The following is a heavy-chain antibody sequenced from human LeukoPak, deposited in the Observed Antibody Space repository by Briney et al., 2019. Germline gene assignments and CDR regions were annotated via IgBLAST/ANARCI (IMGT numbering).Heavy chain of an antibody. J-gene: IGHJ2*01. V-gene: IGHV1-8*03. CDR1: GYTFTSYD. Sequence: ASLKLSCKASGYTFTSYDINWVRHATGQGLEWMGLMTPNSGITGYAQKFQGRVTITRNTSITTAYMELSSLRSEDTAVYYCARGRDGYNFGYLDLWGRGTLVTVSS. D-gene: IGHD5-24*01. CDR3: ARGRDGYNFGYLDL. CDR2: MTPNSGIT.